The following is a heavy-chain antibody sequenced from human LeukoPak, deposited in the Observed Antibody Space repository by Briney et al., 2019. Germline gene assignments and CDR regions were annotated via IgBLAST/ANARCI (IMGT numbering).Heavy chain of an antibody. D-gene: IGHD3-10*01. V-gene: IGHV4-38-2*02. J-gene: IGHJ5*02. CDR1: GYSISSGYY. CDR3: ARVPMVRGVSFDP. Sequence: KPSETLSLTCTVSGYSISSGYYWGWIRQPPGKGLEWIGSIYHSGSTHYNPSLKSRVTISVDTSKNQFSLKLSSVTAADTAVYYCARVPMVRGVSFDPWGQGTLVTVSS. CDR2: IYHSGST.